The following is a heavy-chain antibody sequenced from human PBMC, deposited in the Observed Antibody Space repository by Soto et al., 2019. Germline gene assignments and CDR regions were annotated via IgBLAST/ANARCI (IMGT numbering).Heavy chain of an antibody. Sequence: GESLKISCKGFGYSFPSYWIGWVRQMPGKGLEWMGIIYPGDSDTRYSPSFQGQVTISADKSISTAYLQWSSLTASDTAMYYCARLMGRRGSSWYHYYYYGIDVWGQGTTVTVSS. D-gene: IGHD6-13*01. CDR1: GYSFPSYW. V-gene: IGHV5-51*01. CDR3: ARLMGRRGSSWYHYYYYGIDV. J-gene: IGHJ6*02. CDR2: IYPGDSDT.